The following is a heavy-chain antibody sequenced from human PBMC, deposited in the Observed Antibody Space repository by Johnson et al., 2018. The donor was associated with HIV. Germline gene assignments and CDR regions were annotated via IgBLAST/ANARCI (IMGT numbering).Heavy chain of an antibody. CDR3: TRLAPDYDDGHLDSFDI. J-gene: IGHJ3*02. CDR1: GFTFSSSG. D-gene: IGHD4-17*01. CDR2: IWYDGTNE. V-gene: IGHV3-33*01. Sequence: QVQLVESGGGVVQPERSLRLSCAASGFTFSSSGMLWVRQAPGKGLEWVAVIWYDGTNEYSADSVKGRFTISRDNSKNTLYLQMNSLKTEDTAVYYCTRLAPDYDDGHLDSFDIWGQGTMVTVSS.